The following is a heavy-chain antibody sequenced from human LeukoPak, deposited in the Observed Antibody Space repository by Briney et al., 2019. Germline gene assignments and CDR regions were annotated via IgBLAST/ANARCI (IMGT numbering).Heavy chain of an antibody. J-gene: IGHJ4*02. D-gene: IGHD7-27*01. Sequence: PGGSLRLSRAASGFTFSNYWMSWVRQAPGKGLEWVANIKQDGSEKYYVDSVKGRFTISRDNAKNSLYLQMNSLRAEDTAVYYCARLANWAFDYWGQGTLVTVSS. CDR2: IKQDGSEK. V-gene: IGHV3-7*01. CDR3: ARLANWAFDY. CDR1: GFTFSNYW.